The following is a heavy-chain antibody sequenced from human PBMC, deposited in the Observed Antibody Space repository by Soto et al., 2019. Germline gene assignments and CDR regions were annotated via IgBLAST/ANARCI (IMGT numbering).Heavy chain of an antibody. V-gene: IGHV4-38-2*01. D-gene: IGHD2-15*01. CDR2: IHHVATT. CDR1: GDSISSGYH. Sequence: SHTLSLTCPVSGDSISSGYHWAWIGQPPGHGLGWVAMIHHVATTDDNPSLTSRVTISVDTSKNQFSLKLNSVTAADSAVYYCARTDNVGDYPYFGQGTLVTVS. J-gene: IGHJ4*02. CDR3: ARTDNVGDYPY.